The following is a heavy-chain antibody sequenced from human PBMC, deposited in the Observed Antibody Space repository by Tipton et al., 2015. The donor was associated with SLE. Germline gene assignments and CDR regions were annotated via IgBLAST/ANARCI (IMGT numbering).Heavy chain of an antibody. CDR2: ISWNSGSI. V-gene: IGHV3-9*01. D-gene: IGHD6-19*01. J-gene: IGHJ4*02. Sequence: QLVQSGGGLVQPGRSLRLSCAASGFTFDDYAMHWVRQAPGKGLEWVSGISWNSGSIGYADSVKGRFTISRDNAKNSLYLQMNSLRAEDTALYYCAKWESSGWSGGFDYWGQGTLVTVSS. CDR1: GFTFDDYA. CDR3: AKWESSGWSGGFDY.